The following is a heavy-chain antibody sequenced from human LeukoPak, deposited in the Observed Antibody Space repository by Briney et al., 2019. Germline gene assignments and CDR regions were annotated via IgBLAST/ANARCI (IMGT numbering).Heavy chain of an antibody. V-gene: IGHV3-21*01. CDR1: GLTFSAYS. CDR3: ARASDSGDYFSGMDV. Sequence: GGSLRLSCAASGLTFSAYSMNWVRQAPGKGLEWVSSISSGTTYIYYADSVKGRFTISRDSAKNSLYLQMNSLRAEDTAVYYCARASDSGDYFSGMDVWGQGTTVTVSS. D-gene: IGHD4-17*01. CDR2: ISSGTTYI. J-gene: IGHJ6*02.